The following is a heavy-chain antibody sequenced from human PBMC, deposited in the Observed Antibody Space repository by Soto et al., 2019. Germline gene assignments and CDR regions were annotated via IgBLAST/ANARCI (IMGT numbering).Heavy chain of an antibody. CDR2: IIPIFGTA. J-gene: IGHJ5*02. Sequence: QVQLVQSGAEVKKPGSSVKVSCKASGGTFSSYAITWVRQAPGQGLEWMGGIIPIFGTANYAQKFQGRDTVSADESTSTAYMVLSRLRSEATSVYYCARDRGPSSGYYPYWFDPWGQGTLVTVSS. D-gene: IGHD3-22*01. V-gene: IGHV1-69*12. CDR1: GGTFSSYA. CDR3: ARDRGPSSGYYPYWFDP.